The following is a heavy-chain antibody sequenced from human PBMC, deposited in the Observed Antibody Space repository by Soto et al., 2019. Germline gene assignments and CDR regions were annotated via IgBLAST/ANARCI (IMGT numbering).Heavy chain of an antibody. Sequence: EVQLLESGGGLVQPGGSLRLSCAASGFTFSSYAMSWVRQAPGKGLEWVSAISGSGGSTYYADSVKGRFTISRDNSKKTLYLQMNSLRAEDTAVYYCAKDQTREYCTNGVCYNFDYWGQGTLVTISS. CDR2: ISGSGGST. D-gene: IGHD2-8*01. CDR3: AKDQTREYCTNGVCYNFDY. V-gene: IGHV3-23*01. CDR1: GFTFSSYA. J-gene: IGHJ4*02.